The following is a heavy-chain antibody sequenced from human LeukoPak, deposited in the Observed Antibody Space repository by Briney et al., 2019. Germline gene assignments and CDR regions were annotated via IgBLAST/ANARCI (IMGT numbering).Heavy chain of an antibody. V-gene: IGHV3-7*04. Sequence: PGGSLRLSCAASGFTFSSYWMSWVRQAPGKGLELVANIKQDGSEKYYVDSVKGRFTISRDNAKNSLYLQMNSLRAEDTAVYYCARGDGHYYDSSGYYDWGQGTLVTVSS. CDR3: ARGDGHYYDSSGYYD. CDR2: IKQDGSEK. J-gene: IGHJ4*02. D-gene: IGHD3-22*01. CDR1: GFTFSSYW.